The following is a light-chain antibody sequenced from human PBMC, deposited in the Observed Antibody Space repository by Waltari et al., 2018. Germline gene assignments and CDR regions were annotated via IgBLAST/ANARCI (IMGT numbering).Light chain of an antibody. V-gene: IGKV1-39*01. J-gene: IGKJ2*01. CDR3: QQSYSTLTA. CDR1: KNINNY. CDR2: GAP. Sequence: DIQMTQYPSSLSASVGDRVTITCRASKNINNYITWYQQKPGTAPKILIFGAPSLQSGVPSRFSGSGSGTDCTLTSSSLQPEDFAPYYCQQSYSTLTAFGQGTKLEIK.